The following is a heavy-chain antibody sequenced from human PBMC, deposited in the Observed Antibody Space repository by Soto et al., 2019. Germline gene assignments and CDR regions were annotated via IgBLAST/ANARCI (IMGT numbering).Heavy chain of an antibody. CDR2: ISYVGGSK. Sequence: GGSLRLSCAASGFSFSTYAMHWVRQAPGKGLEWVAVISYVGGSKYYADSVKGRFIISRDNSKNTLYLQMNSLRAEDTAVYYCARSYDSGGHYYFDYWGQGTLVTVSS. D-gene: IGHD3-22*01. J-gene: IGHJ4*02. CDR1: GFSFSTYA. V-gene: IGHV3-30-3*01. CDR3: ARSYDSGGHYYFDY.